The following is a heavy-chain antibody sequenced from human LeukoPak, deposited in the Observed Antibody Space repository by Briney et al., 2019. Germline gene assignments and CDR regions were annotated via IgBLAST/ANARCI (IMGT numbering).Heavy chain of an antibody. CDR1: GLPIADFA. Sequence: GSLRLSCVASGLPIADFAMHWVRQAGGKGLEWVSLISGDGVSTFYTDSVRGRFSISRDNTKNSLYLEMNSLRTEDTAMYYCAKESGKFDYWGQGTLVAVSS. CDR3: AKESGKFDY. CDR2: ISGDGVST. V-gene: IGHV3-43*02. J-gene: IGHJ4*02.